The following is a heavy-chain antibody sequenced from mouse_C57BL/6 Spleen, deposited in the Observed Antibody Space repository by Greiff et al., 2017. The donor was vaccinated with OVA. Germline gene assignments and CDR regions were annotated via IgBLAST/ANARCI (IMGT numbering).Heavy chain of an antibody. CDR3: ARHEEGYYGSSLPWFAY. Sequence: VQWVESGAELVKPGASVKLSCKASGYTFTEYTIHWVKQRSGQGLEWIGWFYPGSGSIKYNEKFKDKATLTADKSSSTVYMELSRLTSEDSAVYFCARHEEGYYGSSLPWFAYWGQGTLVTVSA. J-gene: IGHJ3*01. D-gene: IGHD1-1*01. V-gene: IGHV1-62-2*01. CDR1: GYTFTEYT. CDR2: FYPGSGSI.